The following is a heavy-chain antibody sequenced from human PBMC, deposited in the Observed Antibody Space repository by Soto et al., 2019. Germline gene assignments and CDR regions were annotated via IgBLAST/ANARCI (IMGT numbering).Heavy chain of an antibody. CDR3: ARSDYGDYVSEWFDP. Sequence: KQKASVKVSCKASGGTFSSYTISWVRQAPGQGLEWMGRIIPILGIANYAQKFQGRVTITADKSTSTAYMELSSLRSEDTAVYYCARSDYGDYVSEWFDPWGQGTLVTVSS. D-gene: IGHD4-17*01. CDR2: IIPILGIA. J-gene: IGHJ5*02. V-gene: IGHV1-69*02. CDR1: GGTFSSYT.